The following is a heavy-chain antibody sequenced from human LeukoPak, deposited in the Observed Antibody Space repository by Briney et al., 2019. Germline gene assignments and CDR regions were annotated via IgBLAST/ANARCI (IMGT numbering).Heavy chain of an antibody. CDR3: PKVRYDASGYFVEGFDY. V-gene: IGHV3-43*02. D-gene: IGHD3-22*01. Sequence: SGGSLRLSCAASGGTFADFGIHWVRQRPRTGLEWVSLITEHVTSTYYEDSVKGRLTASRDNSTSSLYFQMASLRTEDTAFYYCPKVRYDASGYFVEGFDYWGRGTLVTVSS. J-gene: IGHJ4*02. CDR2: ITEHVTST. CDR1: GGTFADFG.